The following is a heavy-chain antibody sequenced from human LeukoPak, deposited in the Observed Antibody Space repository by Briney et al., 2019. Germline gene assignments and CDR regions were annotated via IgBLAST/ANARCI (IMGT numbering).Heavy chain of an antibody. CDR3: ARDHYDFWSGYYYDAFDI. J-gene: IGHJ3*02. CDR2: IKQDGSEK. CDR1: GFTFSSHW. V-gene: IGHV3-7*01. D-gene: IGHD3-3*01. Sequence: PGGSLRLSCAVSGFTFSSHWMSWVRQAPGKGLEWVANIKQDGSEKYYVDSVKGRFTISRDNAKNSLYLQMNSLRAEDTAVYYCARDHYDFWSGYYYDAFDIWGQGTMVTVSS.